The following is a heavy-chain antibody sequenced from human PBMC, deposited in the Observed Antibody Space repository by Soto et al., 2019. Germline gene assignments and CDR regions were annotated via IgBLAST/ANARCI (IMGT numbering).Heavy chain of an antibody. CDR1: GGSFSGYY. CDR3: ARRRYNDFWSGYNNWFDP. CDR2: INHSGST. V-gene: IGHV4-34*01. J-gene: IGHJ5*02. D-gene: IGHD3-3*01. Sequence: PSETLSLTCAVYGGSFSGYYWSWIRQPPGKGLEWIGEINHSGSTNYNPSLKSRVTISVDTSKNQFSLKLSSVTAADTAVYYCARRRYNDFWSGYNNWFDPWGQGTLVPVSS.